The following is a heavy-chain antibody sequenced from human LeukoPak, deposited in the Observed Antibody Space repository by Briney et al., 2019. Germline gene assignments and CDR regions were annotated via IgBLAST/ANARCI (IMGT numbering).Heavy chain of an antibody. CDR1: GVSISSRSHY. V-gene: IGHV4-39*07. Sequence: SETLSLTCSVSGVSISSRSHYWGWIRQTPGKGLELIGSICYSGCTNYNPSLKSRVTSSIYTSKNQFSLELYSVTAADTAVYYCARATRLLAAYWGQGTLVTVSS. D-gene: IGHD3-3*02. CDR3: ARATRLLAAY. J-gene: IGHJ4*02. CDR2: ICYSGCT.